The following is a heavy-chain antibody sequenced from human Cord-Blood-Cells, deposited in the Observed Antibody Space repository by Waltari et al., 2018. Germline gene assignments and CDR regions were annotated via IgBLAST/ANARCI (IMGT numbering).Heavy chain of an antibody. V-gene: IGHV4-39*01. CDR2: IYYSGST. CDR1: GGSISSSSYY. Sequence: QLQLQESGPGLVKPSETLSLTCTVSGGSISSSSYYWGWIRQPPGKGLEWIGSIYYSGSTYYNTSLKSRVTISVDTSKNQFSLKLSSVTAADTAVYYCARHIRFLEWLGMNFDYWGQGTLVTVSS. D-gene: IGHD3-3*01. CDR3: ARHIRFLEWLGMNFDY. J-gene: IGHJ4*02.